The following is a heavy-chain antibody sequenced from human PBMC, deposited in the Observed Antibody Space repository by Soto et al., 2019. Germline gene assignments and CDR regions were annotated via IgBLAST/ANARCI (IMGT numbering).Heavy chain of an antibody. V-gene: IGHV3-30*18. CDR3: AKEMDRVLRYFDWPNYGMDV. CDR1: GFTFSRYG. Sequence: PGGSLRLSCAASGFTFSRYGMHWGRQAPGKGLEWVAVISYDGSNKYYADSVKGRFTISRDNSKNTLYLQMNSLRAEDTAVYYCAKEMDRVLRYFDWPNYGMDVWGQGTTVTVSS. CDR2: ISYDGSNK. J-gene: IGHJ6*02. D-gene: IGHD3-9*01.